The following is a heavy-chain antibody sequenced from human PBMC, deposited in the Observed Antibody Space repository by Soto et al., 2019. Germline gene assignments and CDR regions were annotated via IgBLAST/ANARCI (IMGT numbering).Heavy chain of an antibody. CDR2: INHSGST. CDR3: ARRIVGASSDY. J-gene: IGHJ4*02. CDR1: GGSFSGYY. V-gene: IGHV4-34*01. D-gene: IGHD1-26*01. Sequence: SETLSLTCAVYGGSFSGYYWSWIRQPPGKGLEWIGEINHSGSTNYNPSLKSRVTISVDTSKNQFSLKLSSVTAADTAVYYCARRIVGASSDYWGQGTLVTVSS.